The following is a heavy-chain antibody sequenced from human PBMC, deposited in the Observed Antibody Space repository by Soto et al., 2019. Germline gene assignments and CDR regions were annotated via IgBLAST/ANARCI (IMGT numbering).Heavy chain of an antibody. CDR2: VTPYKADT. Sequence: QAPLVQSGAEVKKSGASVRVSCKASGDTLSNYGVTWVRQAPGQGLEWLGRVTPYKADTNSAQNLQGRVTMATDTSTNTAYLELRSLRSDDTAVYFCATDGPSNSGNLYAFDIWGQGTMVTVSA. CDR1: GDTLSNYG. J-gene: IGHJ3*02. V-gene: IGHV1-18*04. D-gene: IGHD5-12*01. CDR3: ATDGPSNSGNLYAFDI.